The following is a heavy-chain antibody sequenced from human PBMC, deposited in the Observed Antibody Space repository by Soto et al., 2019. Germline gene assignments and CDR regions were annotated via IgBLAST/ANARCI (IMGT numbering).Heavy chain of an antibody. J-gene: IGHJ4*02. CDR1: GFTFSSYA. CDR2: ISYDGSNK. Sequence: LRLSCAASGFTFSSYAMHWVRQAPGKGLEWVAVISYDGSNKYYADSVKGRFTISRDNSKNTLYLQMNSLRAEDTAAYYCARDHSSSSPEPDYWGQGTLVTVSS. V-gene: IGHV3-30-3*01. D-gene: IGHD6-13*01. CDR3: ARDHSSSSPEPDY.